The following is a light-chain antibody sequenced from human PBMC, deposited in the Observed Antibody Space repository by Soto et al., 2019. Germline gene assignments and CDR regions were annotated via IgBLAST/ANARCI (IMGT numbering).Light chain of an antibody. CDR2: AAS. CDR1: QSVSSYY. CDR3: QQYGSSPT. Sequence: EIVLTQSPGTLSLSPGERATLSCRASQSVSSYYLALYQQKPGQAPRLLIYAASSRATGIPDRFSGSGSGTDFTLTISRLEPEDFAVYYCQQYGSSPTFGQGTKLEIK. J-gene: IGKJ2*01. V-gene: IGKV3-20*01.